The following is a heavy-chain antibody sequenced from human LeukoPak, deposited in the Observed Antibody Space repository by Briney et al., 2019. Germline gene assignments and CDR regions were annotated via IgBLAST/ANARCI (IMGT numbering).Heavy chain of an antibody. D-gene: IGHD6-6*01. CDR3: AFEYSSSRGFDY. CDR2: ISYDGSNK. J-gene: IGHJ4*02. V-gene: IGHV3-30*03. CDR1: GFTFSSYG. Sequence: PGGSLRLSCAASGFTFSSYGMHWVRQAPGKGLEWVAVISYDGSNKYYADSVKGRFTISRDNSKNTLYLQMNSLRAEDTAVYYCAFEYSSSRGFDYWGQGTLVTVSS.